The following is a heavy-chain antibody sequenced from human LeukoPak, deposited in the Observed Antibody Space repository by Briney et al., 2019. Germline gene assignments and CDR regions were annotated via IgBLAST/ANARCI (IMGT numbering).Heavy chain of an antibody. V-gene: IGHV1-69*04. J-gene: IGHJ4*02. CDR2: IIPILGIA. D-gene: IGHD6-13*01. CDR1: GGTFSSYA. Sequence: VASVKVSCKASGGTFSSYAISWVRQAPGQGLEWMGRIIPILGIANYAQKFQGRVTITADESTSTAYMELSSLRSEDTAVYYCAKTSSSWHFSLDYWGQGTLVTVSS. CDR3: AKTSSSWHFSLDY.